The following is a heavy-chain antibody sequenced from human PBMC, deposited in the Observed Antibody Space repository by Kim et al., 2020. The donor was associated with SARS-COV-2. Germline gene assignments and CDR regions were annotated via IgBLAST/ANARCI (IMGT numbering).Heavy chain of an antibody. J-gene: IGHJ3*02. D-gene: IGHD5-18*01. CDR1: GGSFSGYY. CDR2: INHSGST. V-gene: IGHV4-34*01. CDR3: ARGADTGRAFDI. Sequence: SETLSLTCAVYGGSFSGYYWSWIRQPPGKGLEWIGEINHSGSTNYNPYLKSRVTISVDTSKNQFSLKLSSVTAADTAVYYCARGADTGRAFDIWGQGTMV.